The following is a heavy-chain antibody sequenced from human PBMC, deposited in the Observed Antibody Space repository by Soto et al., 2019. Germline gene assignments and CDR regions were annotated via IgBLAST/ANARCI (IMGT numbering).Heavy chain of an antibody. CDR2: IIPRFGTT. D-gene: IGHD1-1*01. CDR3: ARGRGLYNSGRSQLDY. CDR1: GDTFSRYT. Sequence: QVQLVQSGAEVKKPGCSVRVSCKASGDTFSRYTVNWVRQAPRQGLEWVGGIIPRFGTTNFAPTLQGRVTITADESMSTVYMELSSLRSEDTALYYCARGRGLYNSGRSQLDYWGQGTLVTVSS. V-gene: IGHV1-69*01. J-gene: IGHJ4*02.